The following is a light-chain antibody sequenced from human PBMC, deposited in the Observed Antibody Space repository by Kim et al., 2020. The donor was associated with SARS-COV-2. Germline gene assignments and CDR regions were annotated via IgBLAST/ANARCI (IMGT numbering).Light chain of an antibody. CDR2: NIA. CDR3: TSYTHSTTNTWV. V-gene: IGLV2-14*03. J-gene: IGLJ3*02. CDR1: SSDGAAYNF. Sequence: IPCTGTSSDGAAYNFASQYHQYPAKTPKLMIYNIANRPSGVPARFSGSKSGNTASLTTSGLRAEDEADYYCTSYTHSTTNTWVFGGGTQLTVL.